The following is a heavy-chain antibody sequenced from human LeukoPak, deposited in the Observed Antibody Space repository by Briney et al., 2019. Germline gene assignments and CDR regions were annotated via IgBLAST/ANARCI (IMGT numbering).Heavy chain of an antibody. J-gene: IGHJ4*02. D-gene: IGHD1-26*01. V-gene: IGHV1-69*05. CDR2: IIPIFGTA. CDR1: GGTFSSYA. Sequence: ASVKVSCKASGGTFSSYAISWVRQAPGQGLEWMGGIIPIFGTANYAQKFQGRVTITTDESTSTAYMELSSLRSEDAAVYYCARGEWELALDYWGQGTLVTVSS. CDR3: ARGEWELALDY.